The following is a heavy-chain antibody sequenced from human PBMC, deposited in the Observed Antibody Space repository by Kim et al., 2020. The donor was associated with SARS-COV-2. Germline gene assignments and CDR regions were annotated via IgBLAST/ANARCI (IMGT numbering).Heavy chain of an antibody. J-gene: IGHJ4*02. D-gene: IGHD2-8*02. CDR3: AKDYADSTVFFDS. Sequence: GGSLRLSCAASRFTFSSYAMGWVRQAPGKGLEWVSIISGNGADTDYAESVKGRFTISRDNSKNTLYLQMNSLRAEDTAIYYCAKDYADSTVFFDSWGQGNLVTVPA. CDR2: ISGNGADT. V-gene: IGHV3-23*01. CDR1: RFTFSSYA.